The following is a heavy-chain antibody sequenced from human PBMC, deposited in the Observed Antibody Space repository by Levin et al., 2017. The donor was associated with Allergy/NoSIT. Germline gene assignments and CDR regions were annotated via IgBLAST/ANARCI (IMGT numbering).Heavy chain of an antibody. V-gene: IGHV3-21*01. Sequence: GGSLRLSCAASGFTFSSYSMNWVRQAPGKGLEWVSSISSSSNYIYYADSVKGRFTISRDNAKNSLYLQMNSLRAEDTAVYYCARDTVAARGSRYYYGMDGWGQGTTVTVSS. CDR2: ISSSSNYI. J-gene: IGHJ6*02. D-gene: IGHD6-6*01. CDR3: ARDTVAARGSRYYYGMDG. CDR1: GFTFSSYS.